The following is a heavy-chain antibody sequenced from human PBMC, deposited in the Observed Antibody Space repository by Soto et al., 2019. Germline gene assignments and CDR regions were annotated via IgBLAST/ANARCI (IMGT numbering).Heavy chain of an antibody. CDR1: GGNFRRYA. CDR3: VFGDCTTTSCSYYFYGLDV. CDR2: ILPIFGSP. V-gene: IGHV1-69*01. J-gene: IGHJ6*02. Sequence: QVQLVQSGAEVKKPGSSVKVSCKASGGNFRRYAISWVRQAPGQVLEWMVGILPIFGSPSHAQKFQGRVTVTADESTSTAYLELTSLTSEDTAMYYCVFGDCTTTSCSYYFYGLDVWGQGSPVTVSS. D-gene: IGHD2-2*01.